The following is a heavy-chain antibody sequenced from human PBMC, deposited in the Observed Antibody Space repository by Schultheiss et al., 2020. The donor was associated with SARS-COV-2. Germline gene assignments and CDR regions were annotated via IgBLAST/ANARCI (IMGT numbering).Heavy chain of an antibody. CDR2: IYSSGST. CDR3: ARKSTSCYSFDY. CDR1: GGSISSGGYY. J-gene: IGHJ4*02. D-gene: IGHD2-2*01. V-gene: IGHV4-31*03. Sequence: SQTLSLTCTVSGGSISSGGYYWSWIRQPPGKGLEWIGYIYSSGSTYYNPSLKSRVTISVDTSKNQFSLKLSSVTAADTAVYYCARKSTSCYSFDYWGQGTLVTVSS.